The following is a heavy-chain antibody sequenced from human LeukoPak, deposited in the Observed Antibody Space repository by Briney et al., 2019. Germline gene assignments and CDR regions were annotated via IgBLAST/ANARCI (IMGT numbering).Heavy chain of an antibody. V-gene: IGHV3-9*01. CDR3: AKDYCGGDCYSGWYFDL. CDR1: GFTFDDYA. Sequence: PGGSLRLSCAASGFTFDDYAMHWFRQAPGKGLEWVSGISYNSDTIAYADSVKGRFTISRDNAKDSLYLQMNSLRAEDTALYYCAKDYCGGDCYSGWYFDLWGRGTLVTVSS. CDR2: ISYNSDTI. D-gene: IGHD2-21*02. J-gene: IGHJ2*01.